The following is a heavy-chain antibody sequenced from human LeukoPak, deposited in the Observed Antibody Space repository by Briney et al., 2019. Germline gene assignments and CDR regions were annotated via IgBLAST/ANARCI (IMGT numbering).Heavy chain of an antibody. V-gene: IGHV4-34*01. CDR1: GGAFSGYY. D-gene: IGHD6-19*01. J-gene: IGHJ2*01. CDR3: ARDRSSGWYLYWYFDL. Sequence: SETLSLTCAVYGGAFSGYYWSWIRQPPGKGLEWIGEINHSGSTNYNPSLKSRVTISVDTSKNQFSLKLSSVTAADTAVYYCARDRSSGWYLYWYFDLWGRGTLVTVSS. CDR2: INHSGST.